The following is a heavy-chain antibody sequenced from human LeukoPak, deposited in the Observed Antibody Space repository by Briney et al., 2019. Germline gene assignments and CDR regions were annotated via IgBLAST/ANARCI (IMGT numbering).Heavy chain of an antibody. D-gene: IGHD3-22*01. Sequence: GGSLRLSCAASGFTFSSHWMDWVRQAPGKGLEWVANIKEDGSNKYYADSVKGRFTISRDNSKNTVYLQMNSLRAEDTAVYYCAKDLENYYDSSGYVDYWGQGTLVTVSS. CDR2: IKEDGSNK. V-gene: IGHV3-7*01. J-gene: IGHJ4*02. CDR1: GFTFSSHW. CDR3: AKDLENYYDSSGYVDY.